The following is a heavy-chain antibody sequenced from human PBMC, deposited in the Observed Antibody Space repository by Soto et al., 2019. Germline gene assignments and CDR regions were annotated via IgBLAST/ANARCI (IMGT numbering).Heavy chain of an antibody. CDR1: GYTFTSRD. D-gene: IGHD2-2*01. J-gene: IGHJ6*02. V-gene: IGHV1-8*01. CDR2: MNPNRGNT. CDR3: ARSLGQLPYYFGLDV. Sequence: GASLKVSCKASGYTFTSRDIHWVRQATGQGLEWMGWMNPNRGNTGYARRFQGRITMTRNTSISTAYMELRSPTSEDTAVYYCARSLGQLPYYFGLDVWGQGTTVTVSS.